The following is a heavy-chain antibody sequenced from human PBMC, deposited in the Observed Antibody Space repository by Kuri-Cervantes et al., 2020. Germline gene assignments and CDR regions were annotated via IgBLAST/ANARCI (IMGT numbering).Heavy chain of an antibody. CDR3: AKDSEAVAGTGAFDY. V-gene: IGHV3-30*18. CDR2: FSFDGVNK. Sequence: GESLKISCAASGFTFSSYGMHWVRQAPGKGLEWVAVFSFDGVNKFYADSVKGRFTISRDNSKNTLYLQMNSLRAEDTAVYYCAKDSEAVAGTGAFDYWGQGTLVTVSS. CDR1: GFTFSSYG. D-gene: IGHD6-19*01. J-gene: IGHJ4*02.